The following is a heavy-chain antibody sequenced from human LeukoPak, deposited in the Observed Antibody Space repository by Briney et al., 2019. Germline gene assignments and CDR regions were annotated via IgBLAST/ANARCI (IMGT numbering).Heavy chain of an antibody. J-gene: IGHJ5*02. CDR1: GYTFTSYY. D-gene: IGHD2-21*01. Sequence: ASVKVSCKASGYTFTSYYMHWVRQAPGQGLEWMGWINPNSGGTNYAQKFQGRVTMTRDTSISTAYMELSRLRSDDTAVYYCARGGGVTGGWFDPWGQGTLVTVSS. V-gene: IGHV1-2*02. CDR3: ARGGGVTGGWFDP. CDR2: INPNSGGT.